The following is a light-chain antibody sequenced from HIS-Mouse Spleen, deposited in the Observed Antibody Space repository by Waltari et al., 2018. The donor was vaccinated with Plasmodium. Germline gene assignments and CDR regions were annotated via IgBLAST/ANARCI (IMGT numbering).Light chain of an antibody. V-gene: IGLV3-10*01. Sequence: SYELTQPPSVSVSPGQTARITCSGDALPKKYAYWYQQKSGKAPVLVIDEDSKRPSGIPERFFGSSSGTMATLTISGAQVEDEADYYCYSTDSSGNHRVFGGGTKLTVL. J-gene: IGLJ3*02. CDR1: ALPKKY. CDR2: EDS. CDR3: YSTDSSGNHRV.